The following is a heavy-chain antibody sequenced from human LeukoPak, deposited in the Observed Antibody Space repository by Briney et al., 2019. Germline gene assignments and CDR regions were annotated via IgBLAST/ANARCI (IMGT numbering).Heavy chain of an antibody. V-gene: IGHV3-23*01. CDR3: AKDQAINIATGGTFDY. J-gene: IGHJ4*02. CDR2: ISGSGGST. CDR1: GFTFRSYV. D-gene: IGHD6-13*01. Sequence: GGSLSLSCAASGFTFRSYVMNWVRQAPGKGPEWVSSISGSGGSTHYAVSVKGRFTISRDNSKNTMSLQMNSLRAEDTAVYYCAKDQAINIATGGTFDYWGQGALVTVGS.